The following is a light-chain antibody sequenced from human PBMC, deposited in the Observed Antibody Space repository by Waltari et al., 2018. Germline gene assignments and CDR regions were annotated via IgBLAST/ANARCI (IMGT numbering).Light chain of an antibody. CDR1: HSNIGNNY. V-gene: IGLV1-51*02. CDR3: GTWDSSLSGAV. CDR2: EDS. J-gene: IGLJ7*01. Sequence: QSVLTQPLSVSAAPGQRVTISCSGGHSNIGNNYVPWYRQFPGTAPKRLIYEDSERPSGVPGRFAGSKSGTSATLDITGLQAGDEADYYCGTWDSSLSGAVFGGGTHLTVL.